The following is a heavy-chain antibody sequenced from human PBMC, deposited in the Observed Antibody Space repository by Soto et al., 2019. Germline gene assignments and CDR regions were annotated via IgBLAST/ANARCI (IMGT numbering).Heavy chain of an antibody. J-gene: IGHJ4*02. CDR2: ILYDGSDK. CDR1: GFTFSSYG. CDR3: AKAGGGFGDFVHH. V-gene: IGHV3-30*18. Sequence: GALRLSCAASGFTFSSYGMHWVRQAPGKGLEWVTGILYDGSDKYYADSVKGRFTISRENSKNTLYLQMNSLRTEDSAVYYCAKAGGGFGDFVHHWGQGTPVTVSS. D-gene: IGHD3-10*01.